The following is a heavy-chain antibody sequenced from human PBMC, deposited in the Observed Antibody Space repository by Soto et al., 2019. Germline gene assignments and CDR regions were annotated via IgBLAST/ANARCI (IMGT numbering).Heavy chain of an antibody. CDR2: INPSGGST. CDR1: GYTFTSYY. J-gene: IGHJ6*02. D-gene: IGHD3-3*01. Sequence: ASVKVSCKASGYTFTSYYMHWVRQAPGQGLEWMGIINPSGGSTSYAQKFQGRVTMTRNTSTSTVYMELSSLRSEDTAVDYCARDGSGRPQSLVGNYYGMDVWGQGTTVTVSS. V-gene: IGHV1-46*01. CDR3: ARDGSGRPQSLVGNYYGMDV.